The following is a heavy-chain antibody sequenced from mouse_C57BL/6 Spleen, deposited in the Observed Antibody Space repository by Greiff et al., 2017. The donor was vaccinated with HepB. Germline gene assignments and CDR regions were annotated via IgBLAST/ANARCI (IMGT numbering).Heavy chain of an antibody. V-gene: IGHV1-80*01. D-gene: IGHD2-3*01. Sequence: VQLQQSGAELVKPGASVKISCKASGYAFSSYWMNWVKQRPGKGLEWIGQIYPGDGDTNYNGKFKGKATLTADKSSSTAYMQLSSLTSEDSAVYFCAREGDGYPHAMDYWGQGTSVTVSS. CDR1: GYAFSSYW. CDR3: AREGDGYPHAMDY. J-gene: IGHJ4*01. CDR2: IYPGDGDT.